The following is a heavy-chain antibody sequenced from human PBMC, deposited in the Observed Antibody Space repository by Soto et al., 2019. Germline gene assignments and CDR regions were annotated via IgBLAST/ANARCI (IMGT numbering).Heavy chain of an antibody. CDR1: GVSISSSSYY. V-gene: IGHV4-39*01. Sequence: QLQVQESGPGLVKPSEALSLTCTVSGVSISSSSYYWGWIRQPPGKGLEWVGSIYYSGSTYYSPSLKSRVTLSADTSRNQFSLKMNSLTATDTAVYYCVGSGRWEKPQDSWGRGTLVTVSS. CDR2: IYYSGST. CDR3: VGSGRWEKPQDS. J-gene: IGHJ4*02. D-gene: IGHD1-26*01.